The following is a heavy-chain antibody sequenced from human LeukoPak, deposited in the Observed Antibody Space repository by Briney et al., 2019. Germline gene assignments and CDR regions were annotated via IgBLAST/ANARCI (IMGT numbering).Heavy chain of an antibody. CDR1: SGSIGSYY. D-gene: IGHD3-10*01. CDR2: IHNSGTT. Sequence: SETLSLTCSLSSGSIGSYYWSWLRQPPGKGLEWIALIHNSGTTNYNPSLKSRVTLSLDTSKKRLSLKLNSVTAADTAVYYWAIGSYPCQYWGQGTLVTVSS. J-gene: IGHJ4*02. V-gene: IGHV4-59*12. CDR3: AIGSYPCQY.